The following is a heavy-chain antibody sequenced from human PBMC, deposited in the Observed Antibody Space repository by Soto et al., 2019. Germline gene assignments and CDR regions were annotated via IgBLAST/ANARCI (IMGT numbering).Heavy chain of an antibody. D-gene: IGHD6-19*01. CDR3: AKVVSGWYYFDY. CDR2: ISGSGGST. CDR1: GFTFSSYA. Sequence: GGSLRLSCAASGFTFSSYAMSWVRQAPGKGLEWVSGISGSGGSTYYADSVKGRFTISRDNSKNTLYLQMNSLRAEDTAVYYCAKVVSGWYYFDYWGQGTLVTVYS. V-gene: IGHV3-23*01. J-gene: IGHJ4*02.